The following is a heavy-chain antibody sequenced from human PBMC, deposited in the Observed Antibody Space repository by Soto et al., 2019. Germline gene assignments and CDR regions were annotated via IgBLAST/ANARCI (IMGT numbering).Heavy chain of an antibody. Sequence: QVHLQESGPGLVRPSGTLSLTCAVSGGSISSNNWWSWVRQSPGKGLEWIGEIYHSGSTNYNPSLKTRVTMSVDKSKNQFSLKLNSVHAADTAVYYCAREVIGAPGSFEANWFDPWGQGIPVIVSS. V-gene: IGHV4-4*02. J-gene: IGHJ5*02. CDR2: IYHSGST. CDR1: GGSISSNNW. CDR3: AREVIGAPGSFEANWFDP. D-gene: IGHD6-13*01.